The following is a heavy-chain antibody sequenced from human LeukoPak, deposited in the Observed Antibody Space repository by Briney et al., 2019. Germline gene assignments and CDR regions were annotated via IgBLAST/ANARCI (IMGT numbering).Heavy chain of an antibody. Sequence: SVNLSFNSSGYGGSISSYYWSWLRQPPGKGLEWLGYIYYSGSSNYNPSLNSRLTISVDTSKHQFTLKLGAVAAVDTAGYYCARYYYGSGSQEFDYWGQGTLVTVSS. CDR2: IYYSGSS. V-gene: IGHV4-59*01. D-gene: IGHD3-10*01. CDR1: GGSISSYY. CDR3: ARYYYGSGSQEFDY. J-gene: IGHJ4*02.